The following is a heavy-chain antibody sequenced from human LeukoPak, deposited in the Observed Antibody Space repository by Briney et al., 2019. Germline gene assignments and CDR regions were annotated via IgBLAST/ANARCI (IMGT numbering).Heavy chain of an antibody. V-gene: IGHV7-4-1*02. CDR3: ARDFGAANRYVILTGYLDY. D-gene: IGHD3-9*01. J-gene: IGHJ4*02. CDR1: GGTFSSYA. Sequence: ASVKVSCKASGGTFSSYAISRVRQAPGQGLEWMGWINTNTGNPTYAQGFTGRFVFSLDTSVTTAYLQISSLKAEDTAVYYCARDFGAANRYVILTGYLDYWGQGTLVTVSS. CDR2: INTNTGNP.